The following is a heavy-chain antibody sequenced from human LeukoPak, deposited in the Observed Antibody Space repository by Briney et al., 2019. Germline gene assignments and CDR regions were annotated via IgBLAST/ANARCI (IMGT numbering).Heavy chain of an antibody. CDR2: LYSSGST. D-gene: IGHD3-10*01. V-gene: IGHV3-66*01. CDR3: ARGSYGSGGYDF. J-gene: IGHJ4*02. CDR1: GFTVSSNY. Sequence: PGGSLRLSCAASGFTVSSNYMNWVRQAPGKGLEWVSLLYSSGSTYYADSVTGRFTITRDNSKNTLYLQMSTLSAEDTAVYYCARGSYGSGGYDFWGQGTLVTVSS.